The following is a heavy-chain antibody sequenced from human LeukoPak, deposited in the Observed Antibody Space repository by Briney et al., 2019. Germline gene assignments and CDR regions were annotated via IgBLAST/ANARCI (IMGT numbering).Heavy chain of an antibody. CDR2: IIPIFGTT. CDR1: GGTFSSYA. D-gene: IGHD3-22*01. J-gene: IGHJ3*02. Sequence: SVEVSCKASGGTFSSYAISWVRQAPGPGIEWKGGIIPIFGTTNYAQKFQGRVTITADKSTNTAFMELNSPRTEDTAVFYFSRGLYYYDSSGAFDIWGQGTMVTVS. V-gene: IGHV1-69*06. CDR3: SRGLYYYDSSGAFDI.